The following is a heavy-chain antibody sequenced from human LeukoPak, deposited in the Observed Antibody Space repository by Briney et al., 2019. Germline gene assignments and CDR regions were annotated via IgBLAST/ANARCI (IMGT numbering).Heavy chain of an antibody. V-gene: IGHV4-39*01. CDR2: IYYSGST. J-gene: IGHJ4*02. D-gene: IGHD2-21*02. CDR3: AGIMVVTANADY. Sequence: SETLSLTCTVSGGSISSSSYYRGWIRQPPGKGLEWIGSIYYSGSTYYNPSLKSRVTVSVDTSKNQFSLKLSSVTAADTAVYYCAGIMVVTANADYWGQGTLVTVSS. CDR1: GGSISSSSYY.